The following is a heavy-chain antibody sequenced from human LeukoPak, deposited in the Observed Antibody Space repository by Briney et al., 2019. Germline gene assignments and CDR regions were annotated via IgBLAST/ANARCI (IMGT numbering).Heavy chain of an antibody. V-gene: IGHV1-8*01. J-gene: IGHJ4*02. CDR3: ARVNCSSTSCRSKFLDY. Sequence: GASVKVSCKASGYTFTNYDINWVRQATGQGLEWMGWMNPNSANTGYAQKFQGRVTMTRNTSISTAYMELSSLRSEDTAVYYCARVNCSSTSCRSKFLDYWGQGTLVTVSS. D-gene: IGHD2-2*01. CDR1: GYTFTNYD. CDR2: MNPNSANT.